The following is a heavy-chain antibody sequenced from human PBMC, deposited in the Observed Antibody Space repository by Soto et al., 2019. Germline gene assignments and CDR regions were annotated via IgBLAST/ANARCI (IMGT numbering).Heavy chain of an antibody. CDR1: GFTFSSYA. CDR3: AKGRLSSDIVATRRNWYFDL. V-gene: IGHV3-23*01. D-gene: IGHD5-12*01. J-gene: IGHJ2*01. Sequence: PGGSLRISCAASGFTFSSYAMSWVRQAPGKGLKCVSAISGSGGSTYYADSVKGRFTISRDNSKNTLYLQMNSLRAEDTAVYYCAKGRLSSDIVATRRNWYFDLWGRGTLVTVSS. CDR2: ISGSGGST.